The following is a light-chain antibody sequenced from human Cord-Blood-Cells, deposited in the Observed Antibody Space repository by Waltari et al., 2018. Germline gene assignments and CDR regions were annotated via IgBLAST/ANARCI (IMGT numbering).Light chain of an antibody. V-gene: IGLV2-23*01. J-gene: IGLJ3*02. CDR1: SSDVGSYNL. CDR2: EGS. Sequence: QSALTQPASVSGSPGQSITISCTGTSSDVGSYNLVSWYQQHPGKAPKLMIYEGSKGPSGVSNRCSGSKSGNTASLTISGLQAEDEADYYCCSYAGSWVFGGGTKLTVL. CDR3: CSYAGSWV.